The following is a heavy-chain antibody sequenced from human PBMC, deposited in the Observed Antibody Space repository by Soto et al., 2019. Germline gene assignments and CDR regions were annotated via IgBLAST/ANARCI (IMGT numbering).Heavy chain of an antibody. CDR2: LSTGGTTT. J-gene: IGHJ4*02. CDR1: EFTFSSFA. CDR3: VKGLDHYGWGSYRPLDD. D-gene: IGHD3-16*02. V-gene: IGHV3-23*01. Sequence: EVQLLQAGGGLVQPGGSLRLSCVASEFTFSSFAMSWVRQAPGKGLEWVSALSTGGTTTYYAASVKGRFIISRDNSKNTLDLHMNGLTVAVPALYYCVKGLDHYGWGSYRPLDDWGQGTLVSVSS.